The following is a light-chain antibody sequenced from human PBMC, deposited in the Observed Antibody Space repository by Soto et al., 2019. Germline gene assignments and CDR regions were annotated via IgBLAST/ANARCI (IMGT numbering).Light chain of an antibody. V-gene: IGKV3-20*01. CDR1: QSVSGRY. Sequence: EIVLTQSPGTLSLSPGERATLSCRASQSVSGRYLAWYQQKPGQAPRLLIYGASSRATGIPDRFSGSGSGTDYTLTISRLEPEDFAVYYCQHYGSLVLTFGGGTKVEIK. CDR2: GAS. J-gene: IGKJ4*01. CDR3: QHYGSLVLT.